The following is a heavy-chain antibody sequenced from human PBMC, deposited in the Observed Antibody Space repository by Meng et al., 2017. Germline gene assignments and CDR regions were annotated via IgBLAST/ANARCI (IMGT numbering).Heavy chain of an antibody. J-gene: IGHJ3*02. D-gene: IGHD3-10*01. CDR2: IYYSGST. V-gene: IGHV4-39*07. Sequence: SETLSLTCTVSGGSISSSSYYWGWIRQPPGKGLEGIGSIYYSGSTYYNPSIKSRVTISVDTSKNQFSLKLSSVTAADTAVYYCARVGNYYYGSGSQNDAFDIWGQGTMVTVSS. CDR1: GGSISSSSYY. CDR3: ARVGNYYYGSGSQNDAFDI.